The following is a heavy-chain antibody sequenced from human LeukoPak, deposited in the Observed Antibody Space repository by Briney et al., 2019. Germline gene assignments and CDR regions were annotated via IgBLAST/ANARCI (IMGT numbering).Heavy chain of an antibody. V-gene: IGHV3-21*01. CDR1: GFTFSSYY. J-gene: IGHJ4*02. CDR2: ISSSSSYI. Sequence: GGSLRLSCAASGFTFSSYYMTWVRQAPGKGLEWVSSISSSSSYIYYADSVKGRFTISRDNAKNSLYLQMNSLRAEDTAVYYCARDPISADTAIDQFDYWGQGTLVTVSS. CDR3: ARDPISADTAIDQFDY. D-gene: IGHD5-18*01.